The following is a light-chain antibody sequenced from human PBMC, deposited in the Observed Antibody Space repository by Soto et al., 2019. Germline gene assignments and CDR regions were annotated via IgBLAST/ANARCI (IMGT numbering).Light chain of an antibody. V-gene: IGKV1-5*03. CDR2: RAS. CDR3: QQYNGYPWT. CDR1: QSISSW. Sequence: DIQMTQSPSTLSASVGDRVTITCRASQSISSWLAWYQRKPGKAPKLLIYRASILESGVPSSFRGSGSGTEFTLTISRLQPDDFATDYCQQYNGYPWTFGKGTKVEV. J-gene: IGKJ1*01.